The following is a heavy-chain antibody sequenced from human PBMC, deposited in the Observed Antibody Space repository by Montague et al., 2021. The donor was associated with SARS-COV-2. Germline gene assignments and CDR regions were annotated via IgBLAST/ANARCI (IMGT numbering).Heavy chain of an antibody. Sequence: SLRLSCAASGFTFSSYAMSWVRQAPGKGLEWVSVIYGSGSSTYYADSVKGRFTISRDNSKNTLYLQMNSLRAEDTAVYYCAKSREIRYDNSGYYYALDYWGQGTLVTVSS. D-gene: IGHD3-22*01. J-gene: IGHJ4*02. CDR2: IYGSGSST. CDR3: AKSREIRYDNSGYYYALDY. CDR1: GFTFSSYA. V-gene: IGHV3-23*05.